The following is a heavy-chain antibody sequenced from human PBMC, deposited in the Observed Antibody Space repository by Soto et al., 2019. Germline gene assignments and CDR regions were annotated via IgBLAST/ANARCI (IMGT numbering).Heavy chain of an antibody. CDR1: GYTFTAYY. D-gene: IGHD2-2*01. Sequence: QVQLVQSGAEVEKPGASVKVSCRASGYTFTAYYMHWVRQAPGQGLEWMEWVNPNTGGTKYAQNYQGRVTMTRDTSVSTAYMEMGRLTSDDTAVYFCARARVPTISEDAFDIWGQGTLVTVSS. CDR3: ARARVPTISEDAFDI. J-gene: IGHJ3*02. V-gene: IGHV1-2*02. CDR2: VNPNTGGT.